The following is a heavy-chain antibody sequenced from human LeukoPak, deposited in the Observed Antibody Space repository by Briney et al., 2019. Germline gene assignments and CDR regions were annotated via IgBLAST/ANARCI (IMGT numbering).Heavy chain of an antibody. CDR3: ATDYYGSGSYSRQAFDI. CDR1: GYTLTELS. Sequence: ASVKVSCKVSGYTLTELSRHWVRHAPGKGLEWMGGFDPEDGETIYAQKFQGRVTMTEDTSTDTDYMDLSSLRSEDTAVYFCATDYYGSGSYSRQAFDIWGQGTMVTVSS. D-gene: IGHD3-10*01. CDR2: FDPEDGET. V-gene: IGHV1-24*01. J-gene: IGHJ3*02.